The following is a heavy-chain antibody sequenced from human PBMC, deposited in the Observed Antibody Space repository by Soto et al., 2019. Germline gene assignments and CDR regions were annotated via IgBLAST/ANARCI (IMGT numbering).Heavy chain of an antibody. CDR3: ARDTEITMVRFYYYYGMDV. Sequence: QVQLVQYGAEVKKPGASVKVSCKASGYTFTSYGISWVRQAPGQGLEWMGWISAYNGNTNYAQKLQGRVTMTTDTSTSTAYMELRSLRSDDTAVYYCARDTEITMVRFYYYYGMDVWGQGTTVTVSS. V-gene: IGHV1-18*01. CDR1: GYTFTSYG. J-gene: IGHJ6*02. CDR2: ISAYNGNT. D-gene: IGHD3-10*01.